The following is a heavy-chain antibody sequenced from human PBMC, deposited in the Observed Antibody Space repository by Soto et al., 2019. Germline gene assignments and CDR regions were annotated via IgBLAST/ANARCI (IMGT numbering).Heavy chain of an antibody. J-gene: IGHJ6*01. CDR3: ARRYCSGGSCYYDGMDV. V-gene: IGHV1-69*12. D-gene: IGHD2-15*01. CDR1: GGTFSTYA. Sequence: QVQLVQSGAEVKKPGSSVKVSCKASGGTFSTYAISWGRPAPGQGLEWMGGISPIFGTANYAQKFQGRVTITADESTSTAYMELSSLRSEDTSVSYWARRYCSGGSCYYDGMDVWGQGTTVTVSS. CDR2: ISPIFGTA.